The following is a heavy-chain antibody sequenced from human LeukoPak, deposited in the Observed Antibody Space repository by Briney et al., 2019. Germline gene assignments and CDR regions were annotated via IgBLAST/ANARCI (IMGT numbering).Heavy chain of an antibody. J-gene: IGHJ4*02. D-gene: IGHD3-10*01. CDR2: ISADGQVT. Sequence: PGGSLRLSCAGSGFAFGTYAMSWVRQAPGMGLEWVSSISADGQVTYYADSVEGRFTVSRHNSKSTLYLQLNSLRAADTSTYYCARDPYNTILYRLAHWGQGTLVTVSS. CDR1: GFAFGTYA. V-gene: IGHV3-23*01. CDR3: ARDPYNTILYRLAH.